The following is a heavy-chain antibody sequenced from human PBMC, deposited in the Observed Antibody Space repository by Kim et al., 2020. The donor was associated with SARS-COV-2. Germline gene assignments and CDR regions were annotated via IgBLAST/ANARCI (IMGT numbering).Heavy chain of an antibody. CDR3: AKDSVLWFGELSYVDY. CDR1: GFTFSSYA. D-gene: IGHD3-10*01. V-gene: IGHV3-23*01. J-gene: IGHJ4*02. Sequence: GGSLRLSCAASGFTFSSYAMSWVRQAPGKGLEWVSAISGSGGSTYYADSVKGRFTISRDNSKNTLYLQMNSLRAEDTAVYYCAKDSVLWFGELSYVDYWGQGTLVTVSS. CDR2: ISGSGGST.